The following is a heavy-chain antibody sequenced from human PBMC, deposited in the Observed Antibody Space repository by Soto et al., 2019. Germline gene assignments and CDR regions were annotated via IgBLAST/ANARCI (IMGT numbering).Heavy chain of an antibody. CDR2: IYYSGST. V-gene: IGHV4-59*01. J-gene: IGHJ4*02. D-gene: IGHD1-26*01. Sequence: KTSETLSLTCSVSGGSISSYYWSWIRQPPGKGLEWIGYIYYSGSTNYNPSLKSRVTISVDTSKNQFSLKLSSVTAADTAVYYCARDLGPIDYWGQGTLVTVSS. CDR3: ARDLGPIDY. CDR1: GGSISSYY.